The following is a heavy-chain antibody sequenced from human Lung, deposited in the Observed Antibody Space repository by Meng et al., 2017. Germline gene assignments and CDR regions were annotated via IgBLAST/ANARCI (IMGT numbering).Heavy chain of an antibody. V-gene: IGHV4-4*02. J-gene: IGHJ5*02. CDR3: ARGSITMVRGVSVFDP. CDR1: GGSISSSNW. CDR2: IYHSGST. Sequence: GQLAESVPGRVKPSGTLSRPCDVSGGSISSSNWWSWVRQPPGKGLEWIGEIYHSGSTNYNPSLKSRVTISVDKSKNQFSLKLSSVTAADTAVYYCARGSITMVRGVSVFDPWGQGTLVTVSS. D-gene: IGHD3-10*01.